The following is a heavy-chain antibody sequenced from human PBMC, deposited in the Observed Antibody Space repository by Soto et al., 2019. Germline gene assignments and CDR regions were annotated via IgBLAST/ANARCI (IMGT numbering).Heavy chain of an antibody. CDR2: ISGTSGTT. D-gene: IGHD3-10*01. V-gene: IGHV3-23*01. CDR1: GFTFSTYA. Sequence: GSLRLSCAASGFTFSTYAMSWVRQAPGKGLEWVSVISGTSGTTHYADSVKGRFTISRDNSKNTLYLQMNSLRVEDTAIYFCARLVYDTRLNYMYFDFWGQGTLVTVSS. CDR3: ARLVYDTRLNYMYFDF. J-gene: IGHJ4*02.